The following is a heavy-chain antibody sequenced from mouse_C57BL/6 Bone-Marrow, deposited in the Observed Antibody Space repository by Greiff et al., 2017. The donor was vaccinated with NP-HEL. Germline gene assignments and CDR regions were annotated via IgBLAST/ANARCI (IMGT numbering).Heavy chain of an antibody. V-gene: IGHV1-52*01. CDR3: ARRGTTSHWYFEV. J-gene: IGHJ1*03. Sequence: QVQLQQPGAELVRPGSSVKLSCKASGYTFTSYWMHWVKQRPIQGLEWIGNIDPSDSETHYNQKFKDKATLTADKSSSTAYMQLSSLTSEDSAVYYGARRGTTSHWYFEVWGTGTTVTVSS. CDR2: IDPSDSET. CDR1: GYTFTSYW. D-gene: IGHD2-14*01.